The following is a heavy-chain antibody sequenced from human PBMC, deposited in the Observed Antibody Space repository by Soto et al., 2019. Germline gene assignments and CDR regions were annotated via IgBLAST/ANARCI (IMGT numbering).Heavy chain of an antibody. CDR2: IKSKTDGGTT. CDR3: ARDPGGDYYYYYMDV. J-gene: IGHJ6*03. V-gene: IGHV3-15*01. CDR1: GFTFSNAW. Sequence: GGSLRLSFAASGFTFSNAWMSWVRQATGKGLEWVGRIKSKTDGGTTDYAAPVKGRFTISRDDSKNTLYLQMNSLKTEDTAVYYCARDPGGDYYYYYMDVWGQGTTVTVSS.